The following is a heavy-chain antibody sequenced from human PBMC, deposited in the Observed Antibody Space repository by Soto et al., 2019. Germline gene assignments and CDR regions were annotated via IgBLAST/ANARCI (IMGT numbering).Heavy chain of an antibody. V-gene: IGHV1-69*13. J-gene: IGHJ5*02. CDR3: ARDPASTQSITIFGVVPVRESTWFDP. D-gene: IGHD3-3*01. Sequence: ASVKVSCKASGGTFSSYAISWVRQAPGQGLEWMGGIIPIFGTANYAQKFQGRVTITADESTSTAYMELSSLRSEDTAVYYCARDPASTQSITIFGVVPVRESTWFDPWGQGTLVTVSS. CDR2: IIPIFGTA. CDR1: GGTFSSYA.